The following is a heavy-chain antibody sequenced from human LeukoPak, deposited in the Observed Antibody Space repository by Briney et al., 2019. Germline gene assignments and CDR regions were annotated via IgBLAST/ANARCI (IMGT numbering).Heavy chain of an antibody. CDR1: GGSISSYY. Sequence: SETLSLTCTVSGGSISSYYWSWIRRPPGKGLEWIGYIYYSGSTNYNPSLKSRVTISVDTSKSQFSLKLSSVTAADTAVYYCARAIIAAAPLIFDYWGQGTLVTVSS. D-gene: IGHD6-13*01. CDR2: IYYSGST. CDR3: ARAIIAAAPLIFDY. J-gene: IGHJ4*02. V-gene: IGHV4-59*08.